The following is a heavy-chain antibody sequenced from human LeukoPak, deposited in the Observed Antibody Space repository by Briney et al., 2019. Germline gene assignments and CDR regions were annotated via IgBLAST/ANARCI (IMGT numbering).Heavy chain of an antibody. CDR3: ARDIAAASSIFDY. J-gene: IGHJ4*02. CDR2: INHSGST. V-gene: IGHV4-34*01. CDR1: GGSFSGYY. Sequence: SETLSLTCAVYGGSFSGYYWSWIRQPPGKGLEWIGEINHSGSTNYNPSLKSRVTISVDTSKNQFSLKLSSVTAADTAVYYCARDIAAASSIFDYWGQGTLVTVSS. D-gene: IGHD6-13*01.